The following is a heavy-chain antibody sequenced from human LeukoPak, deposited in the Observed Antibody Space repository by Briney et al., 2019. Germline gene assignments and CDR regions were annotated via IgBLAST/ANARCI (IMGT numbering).Heavy chain of an antibody. J-gene: IGHJ4*02. CDR1: GGSISSGDYY. Sequence: SQTLSLTCTVSGGSISSGDYYWSWIRQPPGKGLEWIGYIYYSGSTYYNPSLKSRVTISVDTSKNQFSLKLSSETAADTAVYYCARETPYGDYTYYFDYWGQGTLVTVSS. D-gene: IGHD4-17*01. V-gene: IGHV4-30-4*01. CDR3: ARETPYGDYTYYFDY. CDR2: IYYSGST.